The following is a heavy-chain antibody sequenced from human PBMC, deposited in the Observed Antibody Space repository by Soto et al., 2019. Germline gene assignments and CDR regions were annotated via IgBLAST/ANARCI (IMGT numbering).Heavy chain of an antibody. CDR2: ISSSSTTI. CDR1: GFTFSSYR. Sequence: GSLRLSCAASGFTFSSYRMNWVRQAPGKGLEWVSYISSSSTTIYYADSVKGRFTISRDNAKKSLYLQMNSLRDEDTAVYYCARDWLSSGSYFHYWGQGTLVTVSS. V-gene: IGHV3-48*02. J-gene: IGHJ4*02. CDR3: ARDWLSSGSYFHY. D-gene: IGHD1-26*01.